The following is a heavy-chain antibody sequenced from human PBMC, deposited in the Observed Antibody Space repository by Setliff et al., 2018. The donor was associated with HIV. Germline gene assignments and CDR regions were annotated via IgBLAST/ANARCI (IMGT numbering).Heavy chain of an antibody. V-gene: IGHV3-7*01. CDR2: IREDATSK. CDR1: GFSFGDYW. J-gene: IGHJ4*02. D-gene: IGHD1-20*01. CDR3: AKDKGGYNWNYFDY. Sequence: GGSLRLSCACSGFSFGDYWMTWVRQAPGKGLEWVASIREDATSKYYVGSVKGRFTISRDNSENTLYLQMDGLRAEDTAVYYCAKDKGGYNWNYFDYWGPGTQVTVSS.